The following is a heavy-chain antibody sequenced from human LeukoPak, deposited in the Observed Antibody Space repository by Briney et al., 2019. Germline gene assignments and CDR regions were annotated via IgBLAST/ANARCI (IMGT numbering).Heavy chain of an antibody. CDR3: AKDFGPIAAAGYDAFDI. CDR2: ISGGGGST. V-gene: IGHV3-23*01. Sequence: GGSLRLSCAASGFTFSTYAMSWVCQAPGKGLEWVSTISGGGGSTYYADSVKGRFTISRDNSKNTLYLQMNSLRAEDTAVYYCAKDFGPIAAAGYDAFDIWGQGTMVTVSS. J-gene: IGHJ3*02. CDR1: GFTFSTYA. D-gene: IGHD6-13*01.